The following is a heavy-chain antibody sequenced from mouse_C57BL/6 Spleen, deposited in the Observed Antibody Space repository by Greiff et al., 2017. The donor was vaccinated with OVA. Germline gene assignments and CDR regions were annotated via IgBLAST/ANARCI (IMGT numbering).Heavy chain of an antibody. CDR1: GEACTDYD. CDR3: ARARDYDDAMDY. CDR2: INPNNGVT. Sequence: EVQLQESGPELVKPGASVKISGRGWGEACTDYDIHLVKQHHGKIPAVIVYINPNNGVTIYNQKFKGKATLTVDKSSSTAYMELRSLTSEDTAVYYCARARDYDDAMDYWGQGTSVTVSS. J-gene: IGHJ4*01. V-gene: IGHV1-18*01. D-gene: IGHD2-4*01.